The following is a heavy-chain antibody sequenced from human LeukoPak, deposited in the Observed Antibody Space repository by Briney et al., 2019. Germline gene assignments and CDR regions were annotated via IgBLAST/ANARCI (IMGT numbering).Heavy chain of an antibody. Sequence: GGSLRLSCAASGFTFSSYAMSWVRQAPGKGLEWVSAISGSGGSTYYADSAKGRFTISRDNSKNTLYLQMNSLRAEDTAVYYCATIWSGPSFDYWGQGTLVTVSS. D-gene: IGHD3-3*01. CDR2: ISGSGGST. J-gene: IGHJ4*02. CDR1: GFTFSSYA. V-gene: IGHV3-23*01. CDR3: ATIWSGPSFDY.